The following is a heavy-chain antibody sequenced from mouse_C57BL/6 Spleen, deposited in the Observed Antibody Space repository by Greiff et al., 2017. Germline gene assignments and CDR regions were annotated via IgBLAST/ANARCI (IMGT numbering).Heavy chain of an antibody. V-gene: IGHV5-17*01. D-gene: IGHD1-1*01. CDR2: ISSGSSTI. CDR3: ARRYYYGSSSYWYFDV. CDR1: GFTFSDYG. J-gene: IGHJ1*03. Sequence: DVMLVESGGGLVKPGGSLKLSCAASGFTFSDYGMHWVRQAPEKGLEWVAYISSGSSTIYYADTVKGRFTISRDNAKNTLFLQMTSLRSEDTAMYYCARRYYYGSSSYWYFDVWGTGTTVTVSS.